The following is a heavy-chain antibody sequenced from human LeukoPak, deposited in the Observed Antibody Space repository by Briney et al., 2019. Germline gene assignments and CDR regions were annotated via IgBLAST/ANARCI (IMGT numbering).Heavy chain of an antibody. CDR3: ARHRYLSAFDI. Sequence: PSETLSLTCTVSGGSISSYYWSWIRQPPGKGLEWIGYIYYSGSTNYNPSLKSRVTISVDTSKNQFSLKLSSVTAADTAVYYCARHRYLSAFDIWGQGTTVTVSS. V-gene: IGHV4-59*08. J-gene: IGHJ3*02. CDR2: IYYSGST. D-gene: IGHD3-9*01. CDR1: GGSISSYY.